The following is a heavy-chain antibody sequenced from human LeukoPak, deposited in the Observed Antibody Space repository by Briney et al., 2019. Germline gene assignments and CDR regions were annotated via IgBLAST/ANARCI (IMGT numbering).Heavy chain of an antibody. Sequence: GGSLRLSCAASGFTFSSYSMNWVRQAPGKGLEWVSSISSSSSYIYYANSVKGRFTISRDNAKNSLYLRMNSLRAEDTAVYYCARGEQQLVPYYYYGMDVWGQGTTVTVSS. D-gene: IGHD6-13*01. J-gene: IGHJ6*02. CDR3: ARGEQQLVPYYYYGMDV. CDR2: ISSSSSYI. V-gene: IGHV3-21*01. CDR1: GFTFSSYS.